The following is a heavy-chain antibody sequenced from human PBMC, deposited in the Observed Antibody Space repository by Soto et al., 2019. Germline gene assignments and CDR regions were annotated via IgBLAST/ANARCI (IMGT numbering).Heavy chain of an antibody. V-gene: IGHV4-59*01. Sequence: LSLTCTVSGGSISSYYWSWIRQPPGKGLEWIGYIYYSGSTNYNPSLKSRVTISVDTSKNQFSLKLSSVTAADTAVYYCARNTFGGVIWGRGTLVTVSS. D-gene: IGHD3-16*01. CDR2: IYYSGST. J-gene: IGHJ4*02. CDR3: ARNTFGGVI. CDR1: GGSISSYY.